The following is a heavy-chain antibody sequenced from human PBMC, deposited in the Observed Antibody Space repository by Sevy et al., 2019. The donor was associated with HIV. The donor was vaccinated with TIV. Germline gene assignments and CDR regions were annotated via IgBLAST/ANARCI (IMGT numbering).Heavy chain of an antibody. J-gene: IGHJ4*02. CDR3: ATSLKATIVSFDS. V-gene: IGHV3-30-3*01. CDR2: ISYDGSNK. D-gene: IGHD2-15*01. Sequence: GGSLRLSCAASGFSFSTYPMHWVRQAPGKGLEWVTLISYDGSNKYYADSVKGRFTISRDNSNNALFLQMNSLRPEDTAIYYCATSLKATIVSFDSWGQRTLVTVSS. CDR1: GFSFSTYP.